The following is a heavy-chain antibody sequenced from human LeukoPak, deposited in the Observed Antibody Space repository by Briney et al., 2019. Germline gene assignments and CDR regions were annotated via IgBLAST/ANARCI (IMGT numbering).Heavy chain of an antibody. CDR3: ARKVRYFDWYYYMDV. CDR1: GFTFSSYG. CDR2: IRYDGSNK. V-gene: IGHV3-30*02. Sequence: GGSLRLSCAASGFTFSSYGMHWVRQAPGKGLEWVAFIRYDGSNKYYADSVKGRFTISRDNSKNTLYLQMNSLRAEDTAVYYCARKVRYFDWYYYMDVWGKGTTVTISS. D-gene: IGHD3-9*01. J-gene: IGHJ6*03.